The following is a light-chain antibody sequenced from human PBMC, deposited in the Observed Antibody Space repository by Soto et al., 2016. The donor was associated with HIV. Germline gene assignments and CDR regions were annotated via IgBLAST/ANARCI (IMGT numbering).Light chain of an antibody. CDR1: QDISNY. CDR3: LQYNSYPYT. J-gene: IGKJ2*01. Sequence: DSQMTQSPSSLSASVGDRVTITCRASQDISNYLAWYQQRPGEVPKLLIYTASSLQSGVPSRFSGSGSGTEFTLTISSLQPDDFATYYCLQYNSYPYTFGQGTKLEIK. CDR2: TAS. V-gene: IGKV1-17*01.